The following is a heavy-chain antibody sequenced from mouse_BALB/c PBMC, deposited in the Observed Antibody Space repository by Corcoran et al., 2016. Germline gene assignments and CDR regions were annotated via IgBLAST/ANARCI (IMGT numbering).Heavy chain of an antibody. CDR1: GYTFTKNG. V-gene: IGHV9-3-1*01. CDR2: INTYTGES. CDR3: AREPYAMDY. Sequence: QIQLVQSGPELKKPGETVKISCKASGYTFTKNGMNWAKQAPGKGLKWMGWINTYTGESTYADDFKGRFAFSLETSASTAYLQIKNLKNEDTATNCWAREPYAMDYWGQGTSVTVSS. J-gene: IGHJ4*01.